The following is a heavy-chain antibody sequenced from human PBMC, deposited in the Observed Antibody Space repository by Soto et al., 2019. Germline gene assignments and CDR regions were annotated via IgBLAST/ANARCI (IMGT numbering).Heavy chain of an antibody. CDR2: INPSGGST. V-gene: IGHV1-46*01. CDR1: GYTFTSYY. CDR3: ATVTYYYDSSGPDI. D-gene: IGHD3-22*01. J-gene: IGHJ3*02. Sequence: GASVKVSCKASGYTFTSYYMHWVRQAPGQGLEWMGIINPSGGSTSYAQKFQGRVTMTEDTSTDTAYMELSSLRSEDTAVYYCATVTYYYDSSGPDIWGQGTMVTVSS.